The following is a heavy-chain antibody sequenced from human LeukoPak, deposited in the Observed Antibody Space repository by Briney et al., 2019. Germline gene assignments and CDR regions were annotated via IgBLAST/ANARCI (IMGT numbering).Heavy chain of an antibody. CDR1: GFTVSSNY. Sequence: GGSLRLSCAASGFTVSSNYMSWVRQAPGKGLEWVSVIYSGGSTYYADSVKGRFTISRDNSKITLNLQMNSLRAEDAAVYYCARGYSSDNWGQGTLVTVSS. CDR2: IYSGGST. D-gene: IGHD2-21*01. CDR3: ARGYSSDN. J-gene: IGHJ4*02. V-gene: IGHV3-66*01.